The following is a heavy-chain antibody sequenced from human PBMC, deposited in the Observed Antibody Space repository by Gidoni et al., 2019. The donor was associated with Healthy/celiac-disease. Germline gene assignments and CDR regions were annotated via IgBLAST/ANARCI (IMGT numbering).Heavy chain of an antibody. D-gene: IGHD3-22*01. CDR1: GFPFRSYA. Sequence: EVQLLESGGGLVQPGGSLRLSCAASGFPFRSYAMSWVRQAPGKGLEWVSASSGSGGSTYYADSVKGRFTISRDNSKNTLYLQMNSLRAEDTAVYYCAKGTYSSGYYYYGMDVWGQGTTVTVSS. V-gene: IGHV3-23*01. CDR3: AKGTYSSGYYYYGMDV. CDR2: SSGSGGST. J-gene: IGHJ6*02.